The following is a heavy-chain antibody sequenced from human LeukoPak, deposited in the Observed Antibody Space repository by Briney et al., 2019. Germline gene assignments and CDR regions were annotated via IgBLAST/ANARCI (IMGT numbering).Heavy chain of an antibody. D-gene: IGHD6-19*01. J-gene: IGHJ4*02. CDR3: AKGSSGWYYFDY. CDR1: GFTFSSYG. CDR2: ISYDGSNK. Sequence: QPGRSLRLSCAASGFTFSSYGMHWVRQAPGKGLEWVAVISYDGSNKYYADPVKGRFTISRDNSENTLYLQMNSLRAEDTAVYYCAKGSSGWYYFDYWGQGTLVTVSS. V-gene: IGHV3-30*18.